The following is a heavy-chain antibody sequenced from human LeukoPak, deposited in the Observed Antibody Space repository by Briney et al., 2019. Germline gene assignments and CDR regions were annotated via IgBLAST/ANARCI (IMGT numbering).Heavy chain of an antibody. J-gene: IGHJ5*02. V-gene: IGHV1-18*04. CDR2: ISAYNGNT. CDR1: GYTFTSYG. CDR3: ARVLAAPWFDP. Sequence: EASVKVCCKASGYTFTSYGISWVRQAPGQGLEWMGWISAYNGNTNYAQKLQGRVTMTTDTSTSTAYMELRSLRSDDTAVYYCARVLAAPWFDPWGQGTLVTVSS. D-gene: IGHD6-25*01.